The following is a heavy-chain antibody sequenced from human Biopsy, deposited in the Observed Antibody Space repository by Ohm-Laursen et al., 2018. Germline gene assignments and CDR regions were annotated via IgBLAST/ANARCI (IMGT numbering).Heavy chain of an antibody. V-gene: IGHV4-39*01. J-gene: IGHJ5*02. D-gene: IGHD3-22*01. CDR3: ARDYDTSGYYYVS. CDR2: IFYREST. CDR1: GGSISNNNYY. Sequence: GTLSLTCTVSGGSISNNNYYWGWIRQPPGKGLEWIGSIFYRESTRYKPSLKNRVNISVDTSKNQFSLKLNSVTAADTAVYYCARDYDTSGYYYVSWGQGTLVTVSS.